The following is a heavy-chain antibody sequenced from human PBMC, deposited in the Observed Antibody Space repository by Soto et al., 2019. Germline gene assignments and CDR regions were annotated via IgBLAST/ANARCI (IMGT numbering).Heavy chain of an antibody. V-gene: IGHV4-59*01. CDR1: NGSISHYY. CDR3: AGGYLQLFDY. Sequence: QVQLQESGPGLVRPSEALSLTCTVSNGSISHYYWSWIRQSPGKGLEWIAYIYDSGITNYNPSLTSRVPISVDTSKNQFSLKLSSVTATDTATYYCAGGYLQLFDYWCQGILVTVSS. J-gene: IGHJ4*02. D-gene: IGHD1-1*01. CDR2: IYDSGIT.